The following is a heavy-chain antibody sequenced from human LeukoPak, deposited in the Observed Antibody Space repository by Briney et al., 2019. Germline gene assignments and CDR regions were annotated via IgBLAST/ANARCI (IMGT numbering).Heavy chain of an antibody. CDR2: ISGSGGST. CDR1: GFTFSTYA. V-gene: IGHV3-23*01. J-gene: IGHJ4*02. Sequence: GGSLRLSCAASGFTFSTYAMTWVRQAPGKGLEGVSAISGSGGSTYYADSVKGRFTISRDSSTNTLYLQLNSLRAEDTAVYYCAKDRGKASPGRYYFDYWGQGTLVTVSS. D-gene: IGHD3-16*01. CDR3: AKDRGKASPGRYYFDY.